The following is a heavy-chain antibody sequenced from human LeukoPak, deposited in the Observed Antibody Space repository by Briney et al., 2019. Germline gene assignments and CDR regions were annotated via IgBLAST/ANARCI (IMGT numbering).Heavy chain of an antibody. CDR2: INHSGRT. CDR1: NGSLSGYY. D-gene: IGHD6-19*01. V-gene: IGHV4-34*01. J-gene: IGHJ4*02. Sequence: SETLSLTCAVYNGSLSGYYWSWIRHPPGKGLEWIGKINHSGRTDYNPSLKSRVTISGDTSKNQFSLKLSSVTAADTAVYYCAIHISGSRRGWYVYWGQGTLVIVSS. CDR3: AIHISGSRRGWYVY.